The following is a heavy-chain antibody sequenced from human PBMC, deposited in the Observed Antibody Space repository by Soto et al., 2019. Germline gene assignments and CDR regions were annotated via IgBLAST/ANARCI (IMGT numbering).Heavy chain of an antibody. J-gene: IGHJ4*02. V-gene: IGHV1-69*01. Sequence: QVQLVQSGAEVRKPGSSVKVSCQASGDSFSYYAISWVRQAPGQGLEWMGEIIPMFGTSIYAQKFQGRVTITADESTSTAYMELSSLRSDDTAVYYCARPLRSSSHTPFDFWGQGTLVTVSS. CDR2: IIPMFGTS. D-gene: IGHD2-2*01. CDR1: GDSFSYYA. CDR3: ARPLRSSSHTPFDF.